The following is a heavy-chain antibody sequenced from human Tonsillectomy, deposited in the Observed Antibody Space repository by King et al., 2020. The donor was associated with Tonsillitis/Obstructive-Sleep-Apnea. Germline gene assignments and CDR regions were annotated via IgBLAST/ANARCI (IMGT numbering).Heavy chain of an antibody. CDR1: GYTFTAYY. Sequence: VQLVESGAEVKKPGASVNVSCKASGYTFTAYYMHWVRQAPGHGPEWMGWINPNSGGTKYAQKFQGRVTVTRDTSISTAYLELRRLRSDDTAVYYCSYRGDAFDIWGQGTMVTVSS. CDR2: INPNSGGT. J-gene: IGHJ3*02. CDR3: SYRGDAFDI. V-gene: IGHV1-2*02. D-gene: IGHD4-11*01.